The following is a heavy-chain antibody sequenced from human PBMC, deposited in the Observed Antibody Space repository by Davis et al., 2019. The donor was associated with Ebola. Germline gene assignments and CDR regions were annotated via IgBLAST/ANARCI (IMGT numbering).Heavy chain of an antibody. CDR3: ARVGGWSGDVYVDAFDI. CDR1: GFSVSDNY. D-gene: IGHD3-3*01. CDR2: IYRGGST. Sequence: GESLKISCAASGFSVSDNYMSWVRQAPGKGPEWVSVIYRGGSTYYADTVRGRFTISRDTSKNMLELQMDSLRAEETAVYYCARVGGWSGDVYVDAFDIWGQGTMVTVSS. J-gene: IGHJ3*02. V-gene: IGHV3-53*05.